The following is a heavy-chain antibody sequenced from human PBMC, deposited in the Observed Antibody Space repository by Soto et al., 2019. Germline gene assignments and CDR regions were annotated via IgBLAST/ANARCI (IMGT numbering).Heavy chain of an antibody. CDR3: TTDKRFLEWLDYYYYGMDV. CDR1: GFTFSNAW. CDR2: IKSKTDGGTT. J-gene: IGHJ6*02. D-gene: IGHD3-3*01. V-gene: IGHV3-15*07. Sequence: GGSLRLSCAASGFTFSNAWMNWVRQAPGKGLEWVGRIKSKTDGGTTDYAAPVKGRFTISRDDSKNTLYLQMNSLKTEDTAVYYCTTDKRFLEWLDYYYYGMDVWGQGTTVTVSS.